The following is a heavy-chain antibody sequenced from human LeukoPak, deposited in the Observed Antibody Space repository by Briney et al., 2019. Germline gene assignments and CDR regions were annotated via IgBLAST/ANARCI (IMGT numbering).Heavy chain of an antibody. CDR2: INPNSGGT. Sequence: ASVKVSCKASGYTFTGYYMHWVRQAPGQGLEWMGRINPNSGGTNYAQKFQGRVTMTRDTSISTAYMELSRLRSDDTAVYYCARTPSYNPTQVDYWGQGTLVTVSS. D-gene: IGHD1-14*01. V-gene: IGHV1-2*06. CDR3: ARTPSYNPTQVDY. CDR1: GYTFTGYY. J-gene: IGHJ4*02.